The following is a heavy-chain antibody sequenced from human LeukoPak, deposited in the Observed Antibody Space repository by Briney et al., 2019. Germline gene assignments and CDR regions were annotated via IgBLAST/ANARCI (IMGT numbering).Heavy chain of an antibody. V-gene: IGHV1-18*01. D-gene: IGHD1-1*01. CDR2: ISAYNGNT. Sequence: ASVKVSCKASGYTFTRYVISWVRQAPGQELKWMGWISAYNGNTNYAQKLQGRVTMTTDTSTSTAYMELRSLRSDDTAVYYCARDQVQLERRGLRRYGWFDPWGQGTLVTVSS. CDR3: ARDQVQLERRGLRRYGWFDP. CDR1: GYTFTRYV. J-gene: IGHJ5*02.